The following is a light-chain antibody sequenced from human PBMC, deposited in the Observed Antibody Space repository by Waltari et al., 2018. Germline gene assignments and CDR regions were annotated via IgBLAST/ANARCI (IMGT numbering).Light chain of an antibody. CDR1: QNINSC. CDR2: AAS. CDR3: QQYETYSGT. J-gene: IGKJ1*01. V-gene: IGKV1-5*01. Sequence: DIQMTQPPSTLSASAGDRVTITCRASQNINSCLAWYQQKPGKAPKLLIHAASSLQSGVPSRFSGGGSGTEFTLTISNLQPDDFATYYCQQYETYSGTFGQGTKVEIK.